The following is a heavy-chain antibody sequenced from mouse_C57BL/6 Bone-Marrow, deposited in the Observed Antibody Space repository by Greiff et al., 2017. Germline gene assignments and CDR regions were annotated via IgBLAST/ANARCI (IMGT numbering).Heavy chain of an antibody. J-gene: IGHJ3*01. CDR1: GYTFTSYW. V-gene: IGHV1-50*01. D-gene: IGHD1-2*01. CDR2: IDPSDSYT. Sequence: QVQLQQSGAELVKPGASVKLSCKASGYTFTSYWMQWVKQRPGQGLEWIGEIDPSDSYTNYNQKFKGKDTLTVDTSSSPAYMQLSSLTSEDSAVYYCARDTAQSSAWFAYWGQGTLVTVSA. CDR3: ARDTAQSSAWFAY.